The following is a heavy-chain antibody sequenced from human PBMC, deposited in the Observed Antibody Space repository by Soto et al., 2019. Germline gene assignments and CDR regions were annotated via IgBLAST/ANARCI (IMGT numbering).Heavy chain of an antibody. Sequence: ASVKVSCKASGYTFTRYTMNWVRQAPGQRLEWMGWINPDNGNTKSSQKFQDRVIITRDTSVSTAYMDLSSLRSEDTAVYYCARGIATGQLDPWGQGTLVTVYS. CDR1: GYTFTRYT. J-gene: IGHJ5*02. CDR2: INPDNGNT. V-gene: IGHV1-3*01. D-gene: IGHD2-15*01. CDR3: ARGIATGQLDP.